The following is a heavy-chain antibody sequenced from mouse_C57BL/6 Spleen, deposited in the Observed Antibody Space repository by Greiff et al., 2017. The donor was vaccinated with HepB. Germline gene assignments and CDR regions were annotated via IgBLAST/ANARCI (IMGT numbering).Heavy chain of an antibody. J-gene: IGHJ2*01. V-gene: IGHV5-6*01. CDR3: ARPRGGYFDY. CDR2: ISSGGSYT. Sequence: EVKLQESGGDLVKPGGSLKLSCAASGFTFSSYGMSWVRQTPDKRLEWVATISSGGSYTYYPDSVKGRFTISRDNAKNTLYLQMSSLKSEDTAMYYCARPRGGYFDYWGQGTTLTVSS. CDR1: GFTFSSYG.